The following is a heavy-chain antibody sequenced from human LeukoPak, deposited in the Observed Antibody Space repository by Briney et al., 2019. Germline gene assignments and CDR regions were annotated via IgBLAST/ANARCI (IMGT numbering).Heavy chain of an antibody. CDR3: ATGYSSSWYYFDY. J-gene: IGHJ4*02. D-gene: IGHD6-13*01. V-gene: IGHV4-39*07. Sequence: PSETLSLTCTVSGGSISSSNYYWGWIRQPPGKGLEWIGNIYYSGSTYYNPSLKSRVTISVDTSKNQFSLKLSSVTAADTAVYFCATGYSSSWYYFDYWGQGTLVTVSS. CDR1: GGSISSSNYY. CDR2: IYYSGST.